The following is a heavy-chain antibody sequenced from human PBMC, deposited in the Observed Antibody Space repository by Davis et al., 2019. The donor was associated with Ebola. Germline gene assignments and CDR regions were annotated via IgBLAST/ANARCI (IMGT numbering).Heavy chain of an antibody. J-gene: IGHJ3*01. D-gene: IGHD1-20*01. Sequence: PGGSLRLSCKDSENSFTSYWIGWVRQMPGKGLEWMGIIYTGDSDTRYSPSFRGQVTISADKSTRTAYLQWGSLKASDTAMYYCASLRRTITGMDDGVDLWGQGTMVTVSS. V-gene: IGHV5-51*01. CDR1: ENSFTSYW. CDR3: ASLRRTITGMDDGVDL. CDR2: IYTGDSDT.